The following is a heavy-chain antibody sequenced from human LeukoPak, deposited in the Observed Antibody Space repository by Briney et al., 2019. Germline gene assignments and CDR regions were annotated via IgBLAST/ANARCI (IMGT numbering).Heavy chain of an antibody. CDR3: ARRRWLVRGYYFDY. CDR2: INHSGST. Sequence: SETLSLTCAVYGGSFSGYYWSWIRQPPGKGLEWIGEINHSGSTNYNPSLKSRVTISVDTSKNQFSLKLSSVTVADTAVYYCARRRWLVRGYYFDYWGQGTLVTVSS. V-gene: IGHV4-34*01. CDR1: GGSFSGYY. J-gene: IGHJ4*02. D-gene: IGHD6-19*01.